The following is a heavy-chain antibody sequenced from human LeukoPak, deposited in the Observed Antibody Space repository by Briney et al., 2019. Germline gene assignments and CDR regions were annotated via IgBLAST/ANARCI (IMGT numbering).Heavy chain of an antibody. V-gene: IGHV3-30*02. Sequence: PGGSLRLSCAASGFTFSSYGMHWVRQAPGKGLEWVAFIRYDGSNKYYADSVKGRFTISRDNSKNTLYLQMNSLRAEDTAVYYCAKDQDTAMVHYFDYWGQGTLVTVSP. CDR1: GFTFSSYG. D-gene: IGHD5-18*01. CDR3: AKDQDTAMVHYFDY. CDR2: IRYDGSNK. J-gene: IGHJ4*02.